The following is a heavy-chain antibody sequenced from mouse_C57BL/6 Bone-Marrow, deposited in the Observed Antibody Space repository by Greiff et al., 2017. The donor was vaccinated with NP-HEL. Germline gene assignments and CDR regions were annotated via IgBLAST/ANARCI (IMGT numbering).Heavy chain of an antibody. CDR3: GAQLRARAGY. D-gene: IGHD3-2*02. J-gene: IGHJ2*01. CDR2: IDPSDSYT. Sequence: QVQLQQPGAELVKPGASAKLSCKASGYTFTSYWMQWVKQRPGQGLEWIGEIDPSDSYTNYNQKFKGKATLTVDTSSSTAYMQLSSLTSEDSAVYYCGAQLRARAGYWGQGTTLTVSS. V-gene: IGHV1-50*01. CDR1: GYTFTSYW.